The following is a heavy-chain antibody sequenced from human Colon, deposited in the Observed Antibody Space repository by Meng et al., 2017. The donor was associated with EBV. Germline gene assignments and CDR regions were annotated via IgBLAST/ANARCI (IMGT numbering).Heavy chain of an antibody. J-gene: IGHJ4*02. CDR2: IYHSGST. CDR3: ARVGAYCGGDCYHPR. D-gene: IGHD2-21*02. CDR1: GGSLSSRNW. Sequence: VALQGSGPGLVKPSGTLSPTCAVSGGSLSSRNWWSWVRQPPRKGLEWIGEIYHSGSTNYNPSLKSRVTISVDESKNQFSLRLSSVTAADTAVYYCARVGAYCGGDCYHPRWGQGTLVTVSS. V-gene: IGHV4-4*02.